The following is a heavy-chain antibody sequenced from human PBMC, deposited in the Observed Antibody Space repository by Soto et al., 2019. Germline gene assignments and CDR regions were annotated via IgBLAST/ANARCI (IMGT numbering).Heavy chain of an antibody. D-gene: IGHD6-19*01. CDR3: ARSVEGHFDC. V-gene: IGHV3-48*02. CDR1: GFRFSIYS. J-gene: IGHJ4*02. CDR2: ITSDTKTI. Sequence: EVGLVESRGALVQRGGSLTLSCAASGFRFSIYSMNWVRQAPGKGLEWSAYITSDTKTIKYAESVKGRFTISRDNAKNSVYLQMNNLSDEDTAVYYCARSVEGHFDCWGQGTVVTVSS.